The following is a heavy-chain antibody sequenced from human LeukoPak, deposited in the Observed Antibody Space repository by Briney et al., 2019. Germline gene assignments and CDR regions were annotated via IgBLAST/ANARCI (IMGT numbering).Heavy chain of an antibody. V-gene: IGHV4-30-2*01. CDR3: ARTEYSSSLGGASDY. CDR2: IYHSGST. J-gene: IGHJ4*02. D-gene: IGHD6-6*01. Sequence: SETLSLTCTVSGGSISSGGYYWSWIRQPPGKGLEWIGYIYHSGSTYYNPSPKSRVTISVDRSKNQFSLKLSSVTAADTAVYYCARTEYSSSLGGASDYWGQGTLVTVSS. CDR1: GGSISSGGYY.